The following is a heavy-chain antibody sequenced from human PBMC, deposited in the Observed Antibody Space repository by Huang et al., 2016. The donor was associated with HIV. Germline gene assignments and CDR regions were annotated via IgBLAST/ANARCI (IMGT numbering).Heavy chain of an antibody. CDR2: ILPMLGIA. D-gene: IGHD3-16*01. CDR1: GGTLSSYS. Sequence: QVQLVQSGAEVKKPGSSVKVSCKASGGTLSSYSISWVRPAPGQGPEWMGGILPMLGIANYAQKCKGRVKITADESMSTAYMELSSLISEDTAGYCCARGGGVEMATMYYFDYWGQGTLVTVSS. V-gene: IGHV1-69*13. CDR3: ARGGGVEMATMYYFDY. J-gene: IGHJ4*02.